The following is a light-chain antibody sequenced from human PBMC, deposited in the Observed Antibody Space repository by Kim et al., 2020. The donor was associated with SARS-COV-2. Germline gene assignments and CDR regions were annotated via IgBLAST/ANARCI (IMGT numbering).Light chain of an antibody. J-gene: IGKJ2*01. CDR2: MAS. V-gene: IGKV1-5*03. CDR3: QQYNTYSYT. CDR1: QSVGSW. Sequence: SAAVGDRVTITCRASQSVGSWLAWYQQKPGKAPKLLIYMASSLQSGVPSRFSGSGSGTDFTLTNSSLQPDDFATYYCQQYNTYSYTFGQGTKLEI.